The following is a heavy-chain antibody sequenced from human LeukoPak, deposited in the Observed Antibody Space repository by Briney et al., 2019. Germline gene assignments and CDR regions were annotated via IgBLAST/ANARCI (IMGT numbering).Heavy chain of an antibody. Sequence: GGSLRLSCAASGFTFSSYGMHWVRQAPGKGLEWVAVIWYDGSNKYYADSVKGRFTISRDNSKNTLFLQMNSLRGEDTAVYYCARGGTTYSYYYFGMDVWGQGTTVTVSS. CDR3: ARGGTTYSYYYFGMDV. CDR1: GFTFSSYG. V-gene: IGHV3-33*08. D-gene: IGHD1-7*01. J-gene: IGHJ6*02. CDR2: IWYDGSNK.